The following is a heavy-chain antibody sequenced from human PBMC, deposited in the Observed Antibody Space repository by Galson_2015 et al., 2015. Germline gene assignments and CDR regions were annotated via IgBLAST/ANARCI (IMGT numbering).Heavy chain of an antibody. Sequence: SLRLSCAASGFTFSSYAMSWVRQAPGKGLEWVSAISGSGGSTYYADSVKGRFTISRDNSKNTLYLQMNSLRAEDTAVYYCAKLPTLWFGELFPYWYFDLWGRGTLFTVSS. V-gene: IGHV3-23*01. D-gene: IGHD3-10*01. CDR3: AKLPTLWFGELFPYWYFDL. J-gene: IGHJ2*01. CDR1: GFTFSSYA. CDR2: ISGSGGST.